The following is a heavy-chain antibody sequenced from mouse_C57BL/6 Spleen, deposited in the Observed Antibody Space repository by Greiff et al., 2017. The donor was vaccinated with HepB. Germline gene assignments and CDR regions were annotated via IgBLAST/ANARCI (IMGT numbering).Heavy chain of an antibody. CDR2: IYPGSGST. D-gene: IGHD2-10*01. CDR1: GYTFTSYW. CDR3: ARNLLYAMDY. Sequence: VQLQQPGAELVKPGATVKMSCKASGYTFTSYWITWVKQRPGQGLEWIGDIYPGSGSTNYNEKFKSKATLTVDTSSSTPYMQLSSLTSEDSAVYYCARNLLYAMDYWGQGTSVTVSS. V-gene: IGHV1-55*01. J-gene: IGHJ4*01.